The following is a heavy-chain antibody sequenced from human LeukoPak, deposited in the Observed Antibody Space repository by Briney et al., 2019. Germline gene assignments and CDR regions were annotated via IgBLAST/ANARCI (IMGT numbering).Heavy chain of an antibody. Sequence: PGGSLRLSCAASGFTFSSYAMSWVRQAPGKGLEWVSTLSGGGGNTYYADSVKGRFAISRDNSKNTLYLQMNSLRAEDTAVYYCAKDHSSSSPSFDYWGQGTLVPVSS. CDR3: AKDHSSSSPSFDY. CDR1: GFTFSSYA. J-gene: IGHJ4*02. V-gene: IGHV3-23*01. D-gene: IGHD6-6*01. CDR2: LSGGGGNT.